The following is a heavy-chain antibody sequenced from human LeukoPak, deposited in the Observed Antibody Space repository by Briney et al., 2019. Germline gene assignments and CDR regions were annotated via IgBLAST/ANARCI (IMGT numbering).Heavy chain of an antibody. J-gene: IGHJ4*02. V-gene: IGHV1-8*01. D-gene: IGHD5-24*01. CDR2: MNPNSGNT. CDR1: GYTFTSYD. Sequence: ASVKVSCKASGYTFTSYDINWVRQATGQGLEWMGWMNPNSGNTGYAQKFQGRVSMTRNTSISTAYMELSSLRSEDTAVYYCARARAGEMATNSMRGLLDYWGQGALVTVSS. CDR3: ARARAGEMATNSMRGLLDY.